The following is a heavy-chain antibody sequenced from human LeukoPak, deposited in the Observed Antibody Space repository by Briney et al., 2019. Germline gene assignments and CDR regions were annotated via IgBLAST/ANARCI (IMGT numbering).Heavy chain of an antibody. D-gene: IGHD4-23*01. CDR1: GFTFSSYW. J-gene: IGHJ3*02. CDR3: ARGVQTTVVTHAFDI. Sequence: GGSLRLSCAASGFTFSSYWMSWVRQAPGKGLEWVANVKQDGSEKYYVDSVKGRFTISRDNAKNSLYLQMNSLRAEDTAVYYCARGVQTTVVTHAFDIWGQGTMVTVSS. V-gene: IGHV3-7*01. CDR2: VKQDGSEK.